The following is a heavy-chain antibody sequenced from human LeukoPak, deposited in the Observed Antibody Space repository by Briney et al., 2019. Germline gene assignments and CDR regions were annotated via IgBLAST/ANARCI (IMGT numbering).Heavy chain of an antibody. J-gene: IGHJ4*02. D-gene: IGHD5-24*01. CDR3: ARDGVATTYYFDY. V-gene: IGHV3-23*01. CDR2: ISGSGDST. Sequence: GGSLRLSCEASGFTFSTSTMHWVRQAPGKGLEWVSGISGSGDSTYYADSVKGRFTISRDNSKNTLYLQMNSLRAEDTAVYYCARDGVATTYYFDYWGQGTLVTVSS. CDR1: GFTFSTST.